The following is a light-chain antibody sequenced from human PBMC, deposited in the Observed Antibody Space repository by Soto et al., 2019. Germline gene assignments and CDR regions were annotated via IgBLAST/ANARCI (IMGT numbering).Light chain of an antibody. J-gene: IGLJ2*01. CDR1: NSNIRSNP. V-gene: IGLV1-44*01. CDR2: SNN. CDR3: LAWDDSLNGVV. Sequence: QSVLTQPPSASGTPGQRVTMSCSGSNSNIRSNPVNWYQQFAGTAPKLLIYSNNERPSGVPDRFSGSKSGTSASLAIGGLQSEDEADYYCLAWDDSLNGVVFGGGTKLTVL.